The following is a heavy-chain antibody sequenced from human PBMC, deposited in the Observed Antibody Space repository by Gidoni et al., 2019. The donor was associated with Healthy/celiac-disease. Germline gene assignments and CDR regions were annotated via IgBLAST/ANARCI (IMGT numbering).Heavy chain of an antibody. CDR3: AKDTGEWEHYYYYGMDV. Sequence: EVQLVESGGGVVQPGGSLRLSCAASGFTFDDYAMHWVRQAPGKGLEWVSLISWDGGSTYYADSVKGRFTISRDNSKNSLYLQMNSLRTEDTALYYCAKDTGEWEHYYYYGMDVWGQGTTVTVSS. CDR2: ISWDGGST. J-gene: IGHJ6*02. V-gene: IGHV3-43*02. D-gene: IGHD1-26*01. CDR1: GFTFDDYA.